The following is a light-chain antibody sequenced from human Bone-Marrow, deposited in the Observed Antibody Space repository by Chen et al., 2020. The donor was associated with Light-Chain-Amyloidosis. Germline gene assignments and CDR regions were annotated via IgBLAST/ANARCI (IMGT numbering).Light chain of an antibody. CDR2: AAS. CDR1: QRISNY. J-gene: IGKJ5*01. CDR3: QQSYSMSSIT. Sequence: DIQMTQSPSSLSASAGDRVTITCRASQRISNYLNWYQQKPGKAPKLLIHAASTLQSGVPLRFSGSGSGTDFILTISSVQPEDFAIYYCQQSYSMSSITFGQGTRLEIK. V-gene: IGKV1-39*01.